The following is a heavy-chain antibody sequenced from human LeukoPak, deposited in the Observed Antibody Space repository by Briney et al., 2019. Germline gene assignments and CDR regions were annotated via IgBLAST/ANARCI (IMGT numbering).Heavy chain of an antibody. V-gene: IGHV1-24*01. CDR1: GYTLTELS. CDR2: FDPEDGKT. D-gene: IGHD6-13*01. Sequence: VASVKVSCKVSGYTLTELSMHWVRQAPGKGLEWMGGFDPEDGKTIYAQKFQGRVTMTEDTSTDTAYMELSSLRSEDTAVYYCATEFSTIAAAGYDYWGQGTLVTVSS. CDR3: ATEFSTIAAAGYDY. J-gene: IGHJ4*02.